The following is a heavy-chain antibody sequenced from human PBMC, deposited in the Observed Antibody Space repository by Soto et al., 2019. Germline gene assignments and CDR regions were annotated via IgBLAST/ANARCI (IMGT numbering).Heavy chain of an antibody. J-gene: IGHJ6*02. D-gene: IGHD5-18*01. CDR1: GGSISSGVYY. CDR2: IYYSGST. CDR3: ARSTAMVGGYYYYGMDV. Sequence: SETLSLTCTVSGGSISSGVYYWSWIRHHPGKGLEWIGYIYYSGSTYYNPSLKSRVTISVDTSKNQFSLKLSSVTAADTAVYYCARSTAMVGGYYYYGMDVWGQGTTVTVSS. V-gene: IGHV4-31*03.